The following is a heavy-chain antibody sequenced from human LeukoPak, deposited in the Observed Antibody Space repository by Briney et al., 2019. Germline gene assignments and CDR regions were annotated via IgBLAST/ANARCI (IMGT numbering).Heavy chain of an antibody. CDR1: GYTFTGYY. D-gene: IGHD4-17*01. V-gene: IGHV1-2*02. J-gene: IGHJ6*03. CDR2: INPNSGGT. Sequence: ASVKVSCKASGYTFTGYYMHWVRQAPGQGLEWMGWINPNSGGTYYAQKFQGRVTMTRDTSISTAYMELSRLRSDDTAVYYCARDYGHYGDTTPYYYMDVWGKGTTVTVSS. CDR3: ARDYGHYGDTTPYYYMDV.